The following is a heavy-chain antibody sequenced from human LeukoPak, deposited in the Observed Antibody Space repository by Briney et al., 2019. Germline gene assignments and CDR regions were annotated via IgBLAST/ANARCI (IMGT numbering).Heavy chain of an antibody. V-gene: IGHV1-3*01. CDR1: GYTFTSYA. CDR3: ARGSRGYSGYDYSGYFDY. D-gene: IGHD5-12*01. Sequence: ASVKVSCKASGYTFTSYAMHWVRQAPGQRLEWMGWINAGNGNTKYSQKFQGRVTITRDTSASTAYMELSSLRSEDTAVYYCARGSRGYSGYDYSGYFDYWGQGTLVTVSS. J-gene: IGHJ4*02. CDR2: INAGNGNT.